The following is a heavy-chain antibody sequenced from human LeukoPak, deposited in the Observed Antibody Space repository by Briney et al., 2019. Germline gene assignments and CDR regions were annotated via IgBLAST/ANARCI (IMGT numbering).Heavy chain of an antibody. J-gene: IGHJ4*02. V-gene: IGHV3-48*04. D-gene: IGHD3-9*01. CDR1: GFTFSSYS. CDR3: ARAADFDWLLYFDY. Sequence: GGSLRLSCAAPGFTFSSYSMNWVRQAPGKGLEWVSYISSSSSTIYYADSVKGRFTISRDNAKNSLYLQTNSLRAEDTAVYYCARAADFDWLLYFDYWGQGTLVTVSS. CDR2: ISSSSSTI.